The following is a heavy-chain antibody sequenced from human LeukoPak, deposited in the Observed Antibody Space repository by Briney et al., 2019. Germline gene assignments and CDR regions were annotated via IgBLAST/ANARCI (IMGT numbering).Heavy chain of an antibody. V-gene: IGHV1-2*02. CDR3: ARGGNYGSGTYTAFDY. CDR1: GYTFTGYY. CDR2: INPNSGDT. J-gene: IGHJ4*03. D-gene: IGHD3-10*01. Sequence: ASVKVSCKASGYTFTGYYIHWVRQAPGQGLQWMGWINPNSGDTHFTQNFQGRVTMTTDTSITTAYMELSRLRSDDTAVYYCARGGNYGSGTYTAFDYWGQGTTVTVSS.